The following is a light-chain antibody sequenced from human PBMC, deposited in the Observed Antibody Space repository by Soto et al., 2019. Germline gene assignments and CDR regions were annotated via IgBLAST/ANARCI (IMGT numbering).Light chain of an antibody. CDR2: DAS. V-gene: IGKV3-11*01. Sequence: ELVLTQSPATLSLSPGERATLSCRASQSVSSYLAWYQQKPGQAPRLLIYDASNRATGIPARFSGSVSGTDFTLTISSLEPEDFAVYYCQQRSNWPSFGQGTKLEIK. J-gene: IGKJ2*01. CDR1: QSVSSY. CDR3: QQRSNWPS.